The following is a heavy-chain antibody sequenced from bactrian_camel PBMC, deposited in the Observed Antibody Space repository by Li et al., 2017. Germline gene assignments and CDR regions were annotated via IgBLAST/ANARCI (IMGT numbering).Heavy chain of an antibody. CDR3: AADRSFFTATATDKSEYDY. V-gene: IGHV3S40*01. Sequence: VQLVESGGGSVQAGGSLRLSCAASGDDFSSACMGWFRQAPGKEREGVAAIYTGGGIAHYADSVEGRFTISQDNAKNTVYLQINSLKPEDTATYYCAADRSFFTATATDKSEYDYWGQGTQVTVS. J-gene: IGHJ4*01. CDR1: GDDFSSAC. D-gene: IGHD4*01. CDR2: IYTGGGIA.